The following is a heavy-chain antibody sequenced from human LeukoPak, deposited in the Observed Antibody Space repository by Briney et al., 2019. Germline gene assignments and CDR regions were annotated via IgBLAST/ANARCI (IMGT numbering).Heavy chain of an antibody. V-gene: IGHV4-59*12. CDR1: GGSISSYY. CDR3: ARAPGPNYDSSGYYYFDY. CDR2: IYYSGST. J-gene: IGHJ4*02. Sequence: SETLSLTCTVSGGSISSYYWSWIRQPPGKGLEWIGYIYYSGSTNYNPSLKSRVTISVDTSKNQFSLKLSSVTAADTAVYYCARAPGPNYDSSGYYYFDYWGQGTLVTVSS. D-gene: IGHD3-22*01.